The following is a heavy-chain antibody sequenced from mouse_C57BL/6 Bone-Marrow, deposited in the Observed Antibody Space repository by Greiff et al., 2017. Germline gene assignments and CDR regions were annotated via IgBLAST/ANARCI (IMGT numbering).Heavy chain of an antibody. V-gene: IGHV1-52*01. D-gene: IGHD1-1*01. Sequence: QVQLQQPGAELVRPGSSVKLSCKASGYTFTSYWMHWVKQRPIQGLEWIGNIDPSDSETHYNQKFKDKATLTVDKSSSTAYMQLSSLTSEDSAVYSCARSYDKAWFAYWGQGTLVTVSA. CDR1: GYTFTSYW. CDR2: IDPSDSET. J-gene: IGHJ3*01. CDR3: ARSYDKAWFAY.